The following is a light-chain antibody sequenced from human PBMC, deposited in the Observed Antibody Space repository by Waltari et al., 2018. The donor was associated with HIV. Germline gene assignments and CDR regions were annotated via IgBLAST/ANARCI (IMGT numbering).Light chain of an antibody. CDR1: ALQKKY. CDR3: YSTDNSGHHRV. CDR2: EDS. J-gene: IGLJ2*01. Sequence: SYELTQPPSVAVSPGQTARITCTGDALQKKYASGYQQKSGQAPVLVIYEDSKRPSGFPERFSGSSSGTTATLTISGAQVEDEADYYCYSTDNSGHHRVFGTGTKLTVL. V-gene: IGLV3-10*01.